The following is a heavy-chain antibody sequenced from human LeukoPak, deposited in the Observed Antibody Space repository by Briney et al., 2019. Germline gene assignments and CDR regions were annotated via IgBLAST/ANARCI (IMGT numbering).Heavy chain of an antibody. Sequence: GGSLRLSCAASGFTFSHYSMNWVHQAPGKGLEWISYVGISSGNTKYADSVKGRFTISGDSAKNSVYLQMNSLRVEDTAVYYCARDHNYAFDNWGQGTLVTVSS. CDR3: ARDHNYAFDN. V-gene: IGHV3-48*01. D-gene: IGHD1-20*01. CDR2: VGISSGNT. CDR1: GFTFSHYS. J-gene: IGHJ4*02.